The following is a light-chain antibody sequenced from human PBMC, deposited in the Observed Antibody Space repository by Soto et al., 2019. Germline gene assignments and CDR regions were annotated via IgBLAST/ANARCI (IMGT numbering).Light chain of an antibody. CDR2: GAS. CDR1: QSVSSN. CDR3: QQYNNWPPVT. J-gene: IGKJ4*01. Sequence: EIVLTQSPGTLSLSPGGRATLSCRASQSVSSNYLGWYQQKPGQAPRLLIYGASTRATGIPARFSGSGSGTEFTLTISSLQSEDFAVYYCQQYNNWPPVTFGGGTKVDIK. V-gene: IGKV3-15*01.